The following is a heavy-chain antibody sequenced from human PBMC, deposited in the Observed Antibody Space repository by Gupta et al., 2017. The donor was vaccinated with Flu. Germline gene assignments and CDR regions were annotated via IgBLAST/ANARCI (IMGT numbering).Heavy chain of an antibody. J-gene: IGHJ2*01. Sequence: EVQLVQSGAEVKKPGESLKISCKGSGYSFTSYWIGWVRQMPGKGLEWMGIIYPGDSDTRYSPSFQGQVTISADKSISTAYLQWSSLKASDTAMYYCARRTLNVDTAMVPEPVWYFDLWGRGTLVTVSS. CDR3: ARRTLNVDTAMVPEPVWYFDL. CDR1: GYSFTSYW. V-gene: IGHV5-51*03. D-gene: IGHD5-18*01. CDR2: IYPGDSDT.